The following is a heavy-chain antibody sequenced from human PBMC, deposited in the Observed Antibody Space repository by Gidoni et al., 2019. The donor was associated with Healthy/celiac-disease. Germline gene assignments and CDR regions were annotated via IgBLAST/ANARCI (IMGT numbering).Heavy chain of an antibody. CDR2: ISYDGSNK. J-gene: IGHJ4*02. V-gene: IGHV3-30-3*01. Sequence: QVQLVETGGGVVQPGRSLRLYCAASGITCSSYAMHWVRQAPGKGLEWVVVISYDGSNKYYADSVKGRFTISRDNSKNTLYLQMNSLRAEDTAVYYCARDHSWYPLDYWGQGTLVTVSS. D-gene: IGHD6-13*01. CDR1: GITCSSYA. CDR3: ARDHSWYPLDY.